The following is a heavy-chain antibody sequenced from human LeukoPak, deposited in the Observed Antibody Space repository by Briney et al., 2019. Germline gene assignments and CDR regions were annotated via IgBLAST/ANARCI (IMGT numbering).Heavy chain of an antibody. Sequence: SETLPLTCTVSGGSISSSIYYWGWIRQPPGKGLEWIGSIYYSGSTYYNPSLTSRVTISVDTSKNQFSLKLSSVTAADTAVYYCARRSPYNWFDPWGQGTLVTVSS. CDR2: IYYSGST. V-gene: IGHV4-39*01. CDR1: GGSISSSIYY. J-gene: IGHJ5*02. CDR3: ARRSPYNWFDP. D-gene: IGHD1-26*01.